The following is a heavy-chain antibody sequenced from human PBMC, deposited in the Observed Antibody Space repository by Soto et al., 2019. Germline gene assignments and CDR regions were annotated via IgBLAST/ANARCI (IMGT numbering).Heavy chain of an antibody. CDR3: AKALTMASPNWFDP. J-gene: IGHJ5*02. V-gene: IGHV1-69*13. CDR2: IIPIFGTA. Sequence: ASVKVSCKASGGPFSTYAISWVRQAPGQGLEWMGGIIPIFGTANYAQRFLGRVTISADDSTSTAYMELRSLTSDDTAVYYCAKALTMASPNWFDPWGQGTQVTVS. D-gene: IGHD3-10*01. CDR1: GGPFSTYA.